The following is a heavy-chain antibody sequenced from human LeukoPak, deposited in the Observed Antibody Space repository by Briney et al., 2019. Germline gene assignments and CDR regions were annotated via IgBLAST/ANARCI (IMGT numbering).Heavy chain of an antibody. J-gene: IGHJ4*02. D-gene: IGHD1-26*01. CDR1: GYTFTDYY. Sequence: ASVKVSCKASGYTFTDYYMHWVRHAPGQGLDWMGWIKPRSGDTNYAQKFQGRVTMTRDTSISTAYMELRSLKSDDTAVYFCARFPQWAGEWGQGTLVTVSS. V-gene: IGHV1-2*02. CDR2: IKPRSGDT. CDR3: ARFPQWAGE.